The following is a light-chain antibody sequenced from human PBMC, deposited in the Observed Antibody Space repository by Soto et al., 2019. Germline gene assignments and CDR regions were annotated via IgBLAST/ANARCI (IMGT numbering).Light chain of an antibody. CDR1: QSISDT. V-gene: IGKV3-15*01. Sequence: IGVSLSASTLSVSTGGRATLSCRASQSISDTLAWYQQKPGQTPRLLIHGASTRATGFPARFSGSGSGTDFTLTISSLEPEDFAVYYCQQYASSPSTFGQGTKVGIK. J-gene: IGKJ1*01. CDR2: GAS. CDR3: QQYASSPST.